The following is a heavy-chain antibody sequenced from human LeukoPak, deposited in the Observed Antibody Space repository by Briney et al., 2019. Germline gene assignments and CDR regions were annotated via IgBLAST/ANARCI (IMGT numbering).Heavy chain of an antibody. Sequence: SETLSLTCAVYGGSFSGYYWSWIRQPPGKGLEWIGEINHSGSTNYNPSLKSRVTISVDTSKNQFSLKLSSVSAADTAVYYCARENIRQLRLGLAYWGEGTLVTVSS. CDR3: ARENIRQLRLGLAY. CDR1: GGSFSGYY. CDR2: INHSGST. J-gene: IGHJ4*02. D-gene: IGHD3-16*01. V-gene: IGHV4-34*01.